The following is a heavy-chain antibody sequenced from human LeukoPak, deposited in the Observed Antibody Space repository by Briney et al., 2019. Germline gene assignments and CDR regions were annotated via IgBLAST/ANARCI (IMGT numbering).Heavy chain of an antibody. CDR2: IYTSGST. V-gene: IGHV4-4*07. D-gene: IGHD3-3*01. CDR1: GGSISSYY. Sequence: PSETLSLTCTVSGGSISSYYWSWIRQPAGKGLEWVGRIYTSGSTNYNPSLKGLVSMSVDTSKNQFSLKLSSVTAADTAVYFCARDKRRATIFGVVQHGNYYGMDVWGQGTTVTVSS. J-gene: IGHJ6*02. CDR3: ARDKRRATIFGVVQHGNYYGMDV.